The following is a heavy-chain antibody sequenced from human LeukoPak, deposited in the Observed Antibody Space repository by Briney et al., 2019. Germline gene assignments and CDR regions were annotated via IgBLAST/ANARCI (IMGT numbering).Heavy chain of an antibody. J-gene: IGHJ6*02. Sequence: SETLSLTCAVYGGSFSGYYWSWIRQPPGNGLEWIGEINHSGSTNYNPSLKSRVTISVDTSKNQFSLKLSSVTAADTAVYYCAGARFLKESTIYYYDMDVWGQGTTVTVSS. CDR1: GGSFSGYY. CDR2: INHSGST. V-gene: IGHV4-34*01. CDR3: AGARFLKESTIYYYDMDV. D-gene: IGHD3-3*01.